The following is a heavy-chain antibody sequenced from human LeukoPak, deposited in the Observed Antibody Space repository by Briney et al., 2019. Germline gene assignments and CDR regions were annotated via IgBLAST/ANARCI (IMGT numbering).Heavy chain of an antibody. D-gene: IGHD3-3*01. CDR1: GGSISSSSYY. CDR3: ARHDFWSGSLFDY. V-gene: IGHV4-39*01. CDR2: FYYSGST. Sequence: SETLSLTCTVSGGSISSSSYYWGWIRQPPGKGLEWIVSFYYSGSTYYNPSLKSRCTISADTSKNQFSLKLSSVTAADTAVYYCARHDFWSGSLFDYWGQGTLVTVSS. J-gene: IGHJ4*02.